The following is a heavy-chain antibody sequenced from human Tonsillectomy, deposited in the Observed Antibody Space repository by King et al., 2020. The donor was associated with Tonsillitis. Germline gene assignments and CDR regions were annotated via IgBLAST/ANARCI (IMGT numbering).Heavy chain of an antibody. CDR1: GYTFISYA. CDR3: ARDLYYDILTNGGWFDP. Sequence: QLVQSGAEVKKPGASVKVSCKASGYTFISYAIHWVRQAPGQRLEWRGWINAGNGNTKYSQNFQGRVTITGDTFASTVYMELSSLRSEDTAVYYCARDLYYDILTNGGWFDPWGQGTLVTVSS. J-gene: IGHJ5*02. CDR2: INAGNGNT. D-gene: IGHD3-9*01. V-gene: IGHV1-3*01.